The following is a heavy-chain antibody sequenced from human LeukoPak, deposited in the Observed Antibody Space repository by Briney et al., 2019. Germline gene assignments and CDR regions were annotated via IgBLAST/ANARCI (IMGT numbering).Heavy chain of an antibody. J-gene: IGHJ4*02. CDR1: GFTFSGYW. V-gene: IGHV3-7*01. CDR3: ARTLGYCSSTSCFGYYFDY. CDR2: IKQDGSEK. Sequence: GGSLRLSCAASGFTFSGYWMSWVRKAPGKGLEWVANIKQDGSEKYYVDSVKGRFTISRDNAKNSLYLQMNSLRVEDTAVYYCARTLGYCSSTSCFGYYFDYWGQGTLVTVSS. D-gene: IGHD2-2*01.